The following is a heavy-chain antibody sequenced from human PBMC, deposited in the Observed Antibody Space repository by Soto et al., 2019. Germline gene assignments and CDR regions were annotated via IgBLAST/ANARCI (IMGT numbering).Heavy chain of an antibody. CDR2: ISSSSSYI. Sequence: XGSLRLSCSASGFTFSSYSMNWVRQAPGKGLEWVSSISSSSSYIYYADSVKGRFTISRDNAKNSLYLQMNSLRAEDTAVYYCARVGGGYQLLHAFDIWGQGTMVTVSS. CDR1: GFTFSSYS. D-gene: IGHD2-2*01. CDR3: ARVGGGYQLLHAFDI. J-gene: IGHJ3*02. V-gene: IGHV3-21*01.